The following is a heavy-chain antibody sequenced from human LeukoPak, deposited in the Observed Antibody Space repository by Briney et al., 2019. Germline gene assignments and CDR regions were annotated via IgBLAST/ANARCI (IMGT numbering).Heavy chain of an antibody. Sequence: GGSLRLSCAASGFTFSSYAMSWVRQAPGKGLEWVAFIRYDGSNKYYADSVKGRFTISRDNSKNTLYLQMNSLRAEDTAVYYCAKDPVSYPAIRGNYFDYWGQGTLVTVSS. D-gene: IGHD2-2*02. CDR3: AKDPVSYPAIRGNYFDY. CDR1: GFTFSSYA. V-gene: IGHV3-30*02. J-gene: IGHJ4*02. CDR2: IRYDGSNK.